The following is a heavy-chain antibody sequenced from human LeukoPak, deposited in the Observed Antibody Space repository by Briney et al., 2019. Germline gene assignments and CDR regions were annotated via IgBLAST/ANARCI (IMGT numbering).Heavy chain of an antibody. CDR1: GYTLTELS. CDR2: FDPEDGET. V-gene: IGHV1-24*01. Sequence: ASVKVSCKVSGYTLTELSMHWVRQAPGKGLEWMGGFDPEDGETIYAQKFQGRVTMTRDTSTSTVYMELSSLRSEDTAVYYCARGYAQSSDGMDVWGQGTTVTVSS. J-gene: IGHJ6*02. CDR3: ARGYAQSSDGMDV. D-gene: IGHD3-16*01.